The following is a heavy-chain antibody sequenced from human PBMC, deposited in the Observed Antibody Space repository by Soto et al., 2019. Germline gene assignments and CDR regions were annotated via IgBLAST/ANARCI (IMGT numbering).Heavy chain of an antibody. CDR3: VREDWQRFDH. J-gene: IGHJ4*02. V-gene: IGHV3-7*01. CDR2: ISGGASDK. Sequence: GXLRLSCEASGFMFSAYWMSWVRQDPRKGLEWVATISGGASDKFYVDSVKGRFTISRDDAKNSLYLQMNSLRDEDTAVYYCVREDWQRFDHWGQGTLVTVSS. CDR1: GFMFSAYW. D-gene: IGHD6-25*01.